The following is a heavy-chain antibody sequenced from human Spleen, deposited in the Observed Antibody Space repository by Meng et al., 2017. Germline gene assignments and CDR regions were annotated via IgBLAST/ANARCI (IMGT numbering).Heavy chain of an antibody. CDR1: GGTFNSYA. D-gene: IGHD6-19*01. CDR2: IDPKCGDT. Sequence: QVQLVQSEAEVTRPGFSVKVSCKAPGGTFNSYAISWVRQAPGQGLEWMGRIDPKCGDTHYAQRFQGRVTMTGDTSISTAYMELSRLRSDDTAVHYCASIAVAVPFDYWGQGTLVTVSS. CDR3: ASIAVAVPFDY. V-gene: IGHV1-2*06. J-gene: IGHJ4*02.